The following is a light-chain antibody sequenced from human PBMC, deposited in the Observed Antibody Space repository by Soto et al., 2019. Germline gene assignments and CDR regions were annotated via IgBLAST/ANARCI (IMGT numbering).Light chain of an antibody. CDR1: QSVSRY. J-gene: IGKJ5*01. Sequence: IVLTQSPDTLSLSPGERSTLSCMASQSVSRYLAWYQQKPGQAPRLLIYDASNRATGVPARLSGSGSGTDFTLSISSPEPEDFPVYYCQQRSNWLTFGQGTRLEIK. CDR3: QQRSNWLT. V-gene: IGKV3-11*01. CDR2: DAS.